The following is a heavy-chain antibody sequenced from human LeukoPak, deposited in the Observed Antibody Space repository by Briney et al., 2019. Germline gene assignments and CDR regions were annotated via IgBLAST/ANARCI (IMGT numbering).Heavy chain of an antibody. CDR2: MDSKNGGT. D-gene: IGHD3-10*01. J-gene: IGHJ4*02. Sequence: ASVKVSCKASGYTFTDHYIHWVRQAPGQGLEWMGWMDSKNGGTIYAQNLQGRVTMTRDTSTSTAYMELSRLRSDDTATYYCARDYAWSYDYWGQGILVTVSS. V-gene: IGHV1-2*02. CDR1: GYTFTDHY. CDR3: ARDYAWSYDY.